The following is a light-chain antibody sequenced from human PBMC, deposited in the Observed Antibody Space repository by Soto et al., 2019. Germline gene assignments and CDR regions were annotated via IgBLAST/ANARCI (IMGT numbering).Light chain of an antibody. Sequence: EIVLTQSPGTLSLSPGERATLSCRARQSVSGSYLAWYQQPPRQAPRLLNYATSRATGIPDRFSGRGSGTDITLTISRLEPEDVAVYYRQRNGTSVLFGPGTKVDIK. CDR2: AT. V-gene: IGKV3-20*01. CDR3: QRNGTSVL. CDR1: QSVSGSY. J-gene: IGKJ3*01.